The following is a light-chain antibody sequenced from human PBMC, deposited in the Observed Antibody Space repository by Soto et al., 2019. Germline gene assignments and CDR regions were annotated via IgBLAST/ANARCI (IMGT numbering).Light chain of an antibody. J-gene: IGKJ1*01. CDR3: QQYDSSWT. CDR1: QSVPSNF. Sequence: EIVLTQSPGTLSLSPGERATLSCRASQSVPSNFLAWYQQKRGQAPILLIYGVSRRATGIPYRFSGSGSGTDCTLTISRLEPEDFAVYYCQQYDSSWTFGQGTKVEIK. CDR2: GVS. V-gene: IGKV3-20*01.